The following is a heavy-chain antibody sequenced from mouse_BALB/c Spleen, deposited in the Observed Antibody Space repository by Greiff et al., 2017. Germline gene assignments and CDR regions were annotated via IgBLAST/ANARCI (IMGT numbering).Heavy chain of an antibody. CDR3: VRLREDYFDY. V-gene: IGHV10-1*02. CDR1: GFTFNTYA. Sequence: EVNVVESGGGLVQPKGSLKLSCAASGFTFNTYAMNWVRQAPGKGLEWVARIRSKSNNYATYYADSVKDRFTISRDDSQSMLYLQMNNLKTEDTAMYYCVRLREDYFDYWGQGTTLTVSS. J-gene: IGHJ2*01. CDR2: IRSKSNNYAT. D-gene: IGHD1-1*01.